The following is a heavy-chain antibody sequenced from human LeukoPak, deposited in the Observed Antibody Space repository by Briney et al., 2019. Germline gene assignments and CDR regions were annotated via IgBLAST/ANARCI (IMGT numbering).Heavy chain of an antibody. CDR2: MNPNSGNT. CDR1: GYTFTSYD. CDR3: ARVPGGSYGPDFDY. V-gene: IGHV1-8*01. J-gene: IGHJ4*02. Sequence: ASVKVSCKASGYTFTSYDINRVRQATGQGLEWMGWMNPNSGNTGYAQKFQGRVTMTRNTSISTAYMELSSLRSEDTAVYYCARVPGGSYGPDFDYWGQGTLVTVSS. D-gene: IGHD5-18*01.